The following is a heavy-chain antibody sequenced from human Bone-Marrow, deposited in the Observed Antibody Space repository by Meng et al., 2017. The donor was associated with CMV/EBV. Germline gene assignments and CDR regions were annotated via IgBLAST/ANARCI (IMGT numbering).Heavy chain of an antibody. D-gene: IGHD6-19*01. Sequence: GSLRLSCTVSGGSISSYYWSWIRQPPGKGLEWIGYIYYSGSTNYNPSLKSRVTISVDTSTNQFSLKLSSVTAADTAVYYCAREGIIAVAGTGFDYWGQGTLVTVSS. J-gene: IGHJ4*02. CDR2: IYYSGST. CDR3: AREGIIAVAGTGFDY. V-gene: IGHV4-59*01. CDR1: GGSISSYY.